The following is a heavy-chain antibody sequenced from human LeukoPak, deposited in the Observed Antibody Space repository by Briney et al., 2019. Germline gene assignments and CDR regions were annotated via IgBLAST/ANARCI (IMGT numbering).Heavy chain of an antibody. CDR1: GYTFISYG. J-gene: IGHJ3*02. D-gene: IGHD1-26*01. Sequence: ASVKVSFKASGYTFISYGISWVRQAPGQRLEWMAWISAYNDNTKYAHKLQARVTMATDTSTTQAYMQLRRLSSDCRAVCYLLRAPTVRDSFDIWGQGTMVTVSS. CDR3: LRAPTVRDSFDI. CDR2: ISAYNDNT. V-gene: IGHV1-18*01.